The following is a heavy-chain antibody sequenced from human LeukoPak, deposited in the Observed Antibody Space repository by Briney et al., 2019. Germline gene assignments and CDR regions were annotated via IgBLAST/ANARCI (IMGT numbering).Heavy chain of an antibody. CDR2: IYTSGST. J-gene: IGHJ3*02. CDR3: ARQKCTSTSCLTKNAIDI. D-gene: IGHD2-2*01. Sequence: NPSETLSLTCTVSGSISGYYWSWIRQPPGKGLEWIGYIYTSGSTNYNPSLESRVTISVDTSKNQFSLDLSSVTAADTAVYYCARQKCTSTSCLTKNAIDIWGQGTMVTVSS. CDR1: GSISGYY. V-gene: IGHV4-4*09.